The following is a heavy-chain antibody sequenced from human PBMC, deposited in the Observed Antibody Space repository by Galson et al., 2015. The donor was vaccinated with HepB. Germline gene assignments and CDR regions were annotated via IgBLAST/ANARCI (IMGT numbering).Heavy chain of an antibody. V-gene: IGHV1-2*02. D-gene: IGHD3-3*01. J-gene: IGHJ4*02. CDR2: INPNNAGT. CDR1: GYTFADYY. Sequence: QSGAEVKKPGASVKVSCKASGYTFADYYVHWVRQAPGQGLEWMGWINPNNAGTNYAQKFQGRVTMTRDTSINTAYMELGSLVSDDTALYYCAKDSTIFGVGHHDYWGQGTLVTVSS. CDR3: AKDSTIFGVGHHDY.